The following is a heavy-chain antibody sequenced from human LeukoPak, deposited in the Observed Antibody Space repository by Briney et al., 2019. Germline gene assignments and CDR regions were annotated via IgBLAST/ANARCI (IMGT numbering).Heavy chain of an antibody. J-gene: IGHJ4*02. CDR1: GFTFSSYS. V-gene: IGHV3-48*01. D-gene: IGHD3-3*01. CDR2: ISSSSSTI. CDR3: ARDAPDYDFWSAFDY. Sequence: GGSLRLSCAASGFTFSSYSMNWVRQAPGKGLEWVSYISSSSSTIYYADSVKGRFTISRDNAKNSLYLQMNSLRAEDTAVYYCARDAPDYDFWSAFDYWGQGTLVTVSS.